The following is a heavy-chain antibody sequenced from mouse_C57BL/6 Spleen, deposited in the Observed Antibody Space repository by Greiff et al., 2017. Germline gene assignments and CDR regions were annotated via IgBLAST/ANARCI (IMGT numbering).Heavy chain of an antibody. CDR3: ARTKLYYYGSSYEYFDV. J-gene: IGHJ1*03. D-gene: IGHD1-1*01. Sequence: QVQLKQPGAELVKPGASVKMSCKASGYTFTSYWITWVKQRPGQGLEWIGDIYPGSGSTNYNEKFKSKATLTVDTSSSTAYMQLSSLTSEDSAVYYCARTKLYYYGSSYEYFDVWGTGTTLTVSS. CDR1: GYTFTSYW. CDR2: IYPGSGST. V-gene: IGHV1-55*01.